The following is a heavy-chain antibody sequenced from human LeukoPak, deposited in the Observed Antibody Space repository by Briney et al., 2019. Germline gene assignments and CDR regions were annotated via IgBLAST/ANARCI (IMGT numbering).Heavy chain of an antibody. D-gene: IGHD6-13*01. V-gene: IGHV4-61*02. CDR2: IYTSGST. CDR1: GGSNSSGSYY. Sequence: SETLSLTCTVSGGSNSSGSYYWSWLRQPAGKGLEWIGRIYTSGSTNYNPSLKSRVTISVDTSKNQFSLNLQSVTPEDTAVYYCARNLIPEQLVVNFWGQGTLVTVSS. CDR3: ARNLIPEQLVVNF. J-gene: IGHJ4*02.